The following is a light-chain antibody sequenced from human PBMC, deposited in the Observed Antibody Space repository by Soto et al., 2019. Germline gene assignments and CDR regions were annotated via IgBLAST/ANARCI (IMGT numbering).Light chain of an antibody. J-gene: IGKJ4*01. CDR2: DVS. Sequence: EIVMTQSPATLSVSPGERATLSCSSSQSVSSNFAWYQQRPAQAPRLLIYDVSTRATGVQTRFSGSGSGTEFTLTISSLQSEDFAVYYCQQYHDWPLTFGGGTRGEIK. CDR3: QQYHDWPLT. V-gene: IGKV3D-15*01. CDR1: QSVSSN.